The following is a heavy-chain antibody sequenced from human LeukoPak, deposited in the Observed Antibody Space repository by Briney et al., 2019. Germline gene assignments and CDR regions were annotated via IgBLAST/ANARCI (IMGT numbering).Heavy chain of an antibody. V-gene: IGHV5-51*01. CDR2: IYPGDSDT. CDR3: ASSSGCGGDCYSGRYYYYGMDV. D-gene: IGHD2-21*02. J-gene: IGHJ6*02. Sequence: GESLKISCKGSGYSFTSYWIGWVRQMPGKGLEWMGIIYPGDSDTRYSPSFQGQVTISADKSISTAYLQWSSLKASDTAMYYCASSSGCGGDCYSGRYYYYGMDVWGQGTTVTVSS. CDR1: GYSFTSYW.